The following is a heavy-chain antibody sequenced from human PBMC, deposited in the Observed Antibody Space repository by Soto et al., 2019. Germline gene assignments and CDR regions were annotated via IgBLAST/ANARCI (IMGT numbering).Heavy chain of an antibody. V-gene: IGHV1-2*02. J-gene: IGHJ4*02. CDR1: GYTFTAYF. D-gene: IGHD3-16*01. CDR2: ISPDTGRT. Sequence: QVQLVQSGAEVKRPGASVKVYCETSGYTFTAYFLHWVRQAPGQGIEWMGWISPDTGRTIYAQNLEGRVTMTADKSTKEGHMELSILRSDDTAVYYCARASFIRRRITDLGEASPGVVEFWGQGTQVSVTS. CDR3: ARASFIRRRITDLGEASPGVVEF.